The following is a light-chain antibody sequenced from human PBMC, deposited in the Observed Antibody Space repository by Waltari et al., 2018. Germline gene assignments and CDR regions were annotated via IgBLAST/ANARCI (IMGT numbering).Light chain of an antibody. V-gene: IGKV3-11*01. Sequence: EIVLTQSPATLSLSPGERANLSCRASQSVYSYLSWYQQKPGQPPRLLIYDASNRATGIPARFSGSESGTDFTLTISSLEPEDFAVYYCQQRSDWPATFGGGTKVEIK. CDR1: QSVYSY. CDR3: QQRSDWPAT. CDR2: DAS. J-gene: IGKJ4*01.